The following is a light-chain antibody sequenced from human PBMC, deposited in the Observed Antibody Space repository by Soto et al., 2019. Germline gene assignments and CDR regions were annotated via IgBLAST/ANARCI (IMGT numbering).Light chain of an antibody. Sequence: QSVLTQPASVSGSPGQSITISCTGTSSDVGSHNLVSGYQQFPGKAPKLIIFEASERPSGVSNRFSGSKSGSTASLTISGLQAEDEADYYCCSNAAGSTYVFGSGTRSPS. V-gene: IGLV2-23*01. CDR3: CSNAAGSTYV. CDR1: SSDVGSHNL. J-gene: IGLJ1*01. CDR2: EAS.